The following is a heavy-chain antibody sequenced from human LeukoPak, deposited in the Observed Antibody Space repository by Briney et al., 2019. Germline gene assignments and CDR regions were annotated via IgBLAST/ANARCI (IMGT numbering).Heavy chain of an antibody. D-gene: IGHD3-10*01. CDR2: INPNGGGT. Sequence: ASVKVSCKASGYTFTGYYMHWVRQAPGQGLEWMGRINPNGGGTNYAQKFQGRVTMTRDTSISTAYMELSRLRSDDTAVYYCARDGSGSYTDNWFDPWGQGTLVTVSS. J-gene: IGHJ5*02. V-gene: IGHV1-2*06. CDR3: ARDGSGSYTDNWFDP. CDR1: GYTFTGYY.